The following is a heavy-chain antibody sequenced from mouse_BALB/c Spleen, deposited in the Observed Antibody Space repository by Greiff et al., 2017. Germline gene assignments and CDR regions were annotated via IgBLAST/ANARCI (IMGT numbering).Heavy chain of an antibody. Sequence: QVQLQQSGAELVRPGTSVKISCKASGYAFTNYWLGWVKQRPGHGLEWIGDIYPGSGNTYYNEKFKGKATLTADKSSSTAYMQLSSLTSEDTAVYYCKGYGNFRNYYAMDYWGQGTSVTVSS. CDR1: GYAFTNYW. CDR2: IYPGSGNT. D-gene: IGHD2-10*02. CDR3: KGYGNFRNYYAMDY. V-gene: IGHV1-63*01. J-gene: IGHJ4*01.